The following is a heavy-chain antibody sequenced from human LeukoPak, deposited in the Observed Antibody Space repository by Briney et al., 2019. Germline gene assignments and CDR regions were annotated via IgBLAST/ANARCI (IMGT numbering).Heavy chain of an antibody. V-gene: IGHV4-34*01. CDR1: GFTFSSYA. Sequence: TGGSLRLSCAASGFTFSSYAMSWIRQPPGKGLEWIGEINHSGSTNYNPSLKSRVTISVDTSKNQFSLKLSSVTAADTAVYYCARGPKYYYGSGSYSKRYNWFDPWGQGTLVTVSS. CDR3: ARGPKYYYGSGSYSKRYNWFDP. CDR2: INHSGST. D-gene: IGHD3-10*01. J-gene: IGHJ5*02.